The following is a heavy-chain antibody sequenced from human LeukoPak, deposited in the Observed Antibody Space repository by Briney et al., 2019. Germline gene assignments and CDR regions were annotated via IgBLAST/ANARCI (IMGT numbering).Heavy chain of an antibody. J-gene: IGHJ4*02. D-gene: IGHD6-13*01. V-gene: IGHV3-23*01. CDR2: ISAGGGST. CDR3: AKDAAGPEY. CDR1: GLTFSDYS. Sequence: PGGSLRVSCAASGLTFSDYSMTWVRQAPGKGLFWVSGISAGGGSTYYADSVKGRFTISRDNSRNTLYLQMNSLRAEDTAVYYCAKDAAGPEYWGQGTLVTVSS.